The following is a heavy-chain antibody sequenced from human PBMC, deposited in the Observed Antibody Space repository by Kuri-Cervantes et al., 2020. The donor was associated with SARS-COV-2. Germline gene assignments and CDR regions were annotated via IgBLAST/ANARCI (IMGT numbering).Heavy chain of an antibody. Sequence: GGSLRLSCAASGFTFSSYAMSWVRQAPGKGLEWVSYISSSSSTIYYADSVKGRFTISRDNAKNSLYLQMNSLRAEDTAVYYCARDLSWGYPYYFDYWGQGTLVTVSS. D-gene: IGHD3-16*01. V-gene: IGHV3-48*01. CDR3: ARDLSWGYPYYFDY. CDR1: GFTFSSYA. J-gene: IGHJ4*02. CDR2: ISSSSSTI.